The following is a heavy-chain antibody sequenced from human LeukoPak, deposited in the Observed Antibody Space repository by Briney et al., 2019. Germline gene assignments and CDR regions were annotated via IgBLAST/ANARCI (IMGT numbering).Heavy chain of an antibody. J-gene: IGHJ4*02. V-gene: IGHV1-46*01. CDR3: AREGKGADIVVVPAAMRYYFDY. D-gene: IGHD2-2*01. CDR2: INPSGGST. Sequence: ASVKVSCKASGYTFTSYYMYWVRQAPGQGLEWMGIINPSGGSTSYAQKFQGRVTMTRDTSTSTVYMELSSLRSEDTAVYYCAREGKGADIVVVPAAMRYYFDYWGQGTLVTVSS. CDR1: GYTFTSYY.